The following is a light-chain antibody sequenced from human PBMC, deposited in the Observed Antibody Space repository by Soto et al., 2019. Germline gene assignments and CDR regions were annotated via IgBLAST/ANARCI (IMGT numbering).Light chain of an antibody. J-gene: IGKJ4*01. CDR2: DAS. CDR1: QDISSN. V-gene: IGKV1-33*01. Sequence: DIQKTQSPSSLSSSVGDIFTITCQSSQDISSNLNWYQQRPGKAPNLLIYDASNLEAGVPSRFRGSGSGTDFTFTISRLQPEDTATYHCQQYDSVPLTFGGGTKVDI. CDR3: QQYDSVPLT.